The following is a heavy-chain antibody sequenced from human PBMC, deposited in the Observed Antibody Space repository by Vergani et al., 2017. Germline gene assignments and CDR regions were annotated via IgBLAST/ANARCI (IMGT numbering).Heavy chain of an antibody. CDR2: IFSSDGK. V-gene: IGHV2-26*01. D-gene: IGHD6-19*01. Sequence: QESGPGLVKPSETLSLTCAVSGYSISSGYYWGWIRQPPGKALEWIAHIFSSDGKSCNTSLKIRLTISKDTSKSQVGLTMTNMDPVDTATYYCARMDSPTTVAGPFDYWGQGIPVTVSS. J-gene: IGHJ4*02. CDR1: GYSISSGYYW. CDR3: ARMDSPTTVAGPFDY.